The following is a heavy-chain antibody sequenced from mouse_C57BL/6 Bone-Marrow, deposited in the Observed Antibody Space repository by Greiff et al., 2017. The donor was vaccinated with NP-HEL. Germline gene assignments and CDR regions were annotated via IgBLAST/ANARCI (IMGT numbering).Heavy chain of an antibody. V-gene: IGHV1-26*01. CDR1: GYTFTDYY. CDR3: ARAVTTAYWYFDV. CDR2: INPNNGGT. D-gene: IGHD2-2*01. Sequence: EVQLQQSGPELVKPGASVKISCKASGYTFTDYYMNWVKQSHGKSLEWIGDINPNNGGTSYIQKFKGKATLTVDKSSSTAYMERRSLTSEDSAVYYCARAVTTAYWYFDVWGTGTTVTVSS. J-gene: IGHJ1*03.